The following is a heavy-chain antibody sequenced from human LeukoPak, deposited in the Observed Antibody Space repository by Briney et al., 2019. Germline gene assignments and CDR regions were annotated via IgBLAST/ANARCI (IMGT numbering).Heavy chain of an antibody. Sequence: SVKVSCKASGGTFSSYAITWVRQAPGQGLEWMGGIIPIFGTANYAQKFQGRVTITTDESTSTAYMELSSLRSEDTAVYCCASNGIAAAGMDFDYWGQGTLVTVSS. D-gene: IGHD6-13*01. J-gene: IGHJ4*02. CDR1: GGTFSSYA. V-gene: IGHV1-69*05. CDR2: IIPIFGTA. CDR3: ASNGIAAAGMDFDY.